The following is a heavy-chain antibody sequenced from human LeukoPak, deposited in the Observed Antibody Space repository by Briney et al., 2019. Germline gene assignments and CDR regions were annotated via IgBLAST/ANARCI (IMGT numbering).Heavy chain of an antibody. J-gene: IGHJ4*02. CDR1: GDSITTYY. D-gene: IGHD3-10*01. CDR2: IYNNGNT. V-gene: IGHV4-4*09. CDR3: ARASLASANYYNAQPLFGY. Sequence: SETLSLTCTVSGDSITTYYWSWIRQPPGKGLQWIGYIYNNGNTKYNPSLKSRVTISGDSSKNQFSLELTSVTAADTAIYYCARASLASANYYNAQPLFGYWGQGTLVTVSS.